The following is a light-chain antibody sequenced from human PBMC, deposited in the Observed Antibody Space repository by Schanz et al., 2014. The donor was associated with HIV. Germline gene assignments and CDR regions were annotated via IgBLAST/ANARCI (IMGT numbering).Light chain of an antibody. V-gene: IGLV2-14*03. CDR3: CSYAGTSTFVV. Sequence: QSALTQPASVSGSPGQSITISCTGTSSDIGGFNYVSWYQQHPGKAPKLMIYDVNIRPSGVSNRFSGSKSGNTASLTFSGLQAEDEADYYCCSYAGTSTFVVFGGGTKLTVL. J-gene: IGLJ2*01. CDR2: DVN. CDR1: SSDIGGFNY.